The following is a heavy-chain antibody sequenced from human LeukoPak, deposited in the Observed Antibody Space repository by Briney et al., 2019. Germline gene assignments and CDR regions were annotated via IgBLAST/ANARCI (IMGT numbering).Heavy chain of an antibody. CDR1: GGSISSSNW. Sequence: SGTLSLTCAVSGGSISSSNWWSWVRQPPGKGLEWIGEIYHSGSTNYNPSLKSRATISVDKSKNQFSLKLSSVTAADTAVYYCARVSGEQQSYYYYYYYMDVWGKGTTVTVSS. CDR2: IYHSGST. V-gene: IGHV4-4*02. CDR3: ARVSGEQQSYYYYYYYMDV. D-gene: IGHD6-13*01. J-gene: IGHJ6*03.